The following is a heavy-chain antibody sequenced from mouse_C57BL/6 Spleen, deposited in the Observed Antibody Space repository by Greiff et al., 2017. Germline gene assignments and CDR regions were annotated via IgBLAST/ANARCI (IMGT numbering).Heavy chain of an antibody. CDR2: ISSGGSYT. CDR1: GFTFSSYG. J-gene: IGHJ2*01. V-gene: IGHV5-6*01. CDR3: ARHGDPRQCYFDY. Sequence: EVQLVESGGDLVKPGGSLKLSCAASGFTFSSYGLSWVRLTPDKRLEWVATISSGGSYTYYPDSVQGRVTISRDNAKNTLYLQMSRLKSEDTAMYYCARHGDPRQCYFDYWGQGTTLTVSS.